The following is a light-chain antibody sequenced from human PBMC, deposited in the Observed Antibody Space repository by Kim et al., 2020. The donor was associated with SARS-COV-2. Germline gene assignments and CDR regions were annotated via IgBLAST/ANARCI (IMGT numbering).Light chain of an antibody. CDR1: QSVPIST. J-gene: IGKJ2*01. Sequence: LCRRRSPPLSCRASQSVPISTFASDQPRPGPAPRLLMCGASGRPTAVPVKFGGSGSGTDFTLTVTRLEPEDFAVYYCQQHGNSPYTCGQETKLEI. V-gene: IGKV3-20*01. CDR2: GAS. CDR3: QQHGNSPYT.